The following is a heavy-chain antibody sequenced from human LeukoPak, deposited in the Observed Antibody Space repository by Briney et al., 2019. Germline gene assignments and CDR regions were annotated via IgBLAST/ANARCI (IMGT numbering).Heavy chain of an antibody. J-gene: IGHJ4*02. CDR3: AREPLIVDYVWASYPQGLFY. CDR2: IYTSGST. D-gene: IGHD3-16*02. V-gene: IGHV4-61*02. Sequence: SETLSLTCTVSGGSISSGSYYWSWIRQPAGKGLEWIGRIYTSGSTNYNPSLKSRVTISVDTSKNQFSLKLSSVTAADTAVYYCAREPLIVDYVWASYPQGLFYWGQGTLVTVSS. CDR1: GGSISSGSYY.